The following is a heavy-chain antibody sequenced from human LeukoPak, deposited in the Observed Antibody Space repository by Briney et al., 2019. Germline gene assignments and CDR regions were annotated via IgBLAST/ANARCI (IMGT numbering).Heavy chain of an antibody. D-gene: IGHD1-26*01. Sequence: GGSLRLSCAASGFTFSSYAMSWVRQAPGKGLEWVAVISCDGSNKYYADSVKGRFTISRDNSKNTLYLQMNSLRAEDTAVYYCAKDLGSYWCFGMDVWGQGTTVTVSS. J-gene: IGHJ6*02. CDR3: AKDLGSYWCFGMDV. CDR1: GFTFSSYA. CDR2: ISCDGSNK. V-gene: IGHV3-30-3*01.